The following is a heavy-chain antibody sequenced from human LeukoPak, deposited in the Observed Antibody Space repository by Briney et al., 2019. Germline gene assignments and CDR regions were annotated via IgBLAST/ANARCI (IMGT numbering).Heavy chain of an antibody. CDR3: ARAGSSGYNWFDP. J-gene: IGHJ5*02. Sequence: QPGGSLRLSCAASGFTFSSYEMSWVRQAPGKGLEWVSYISGNGSTIYYAGSVKGRFTISRDNAKNSLYLQMNSLRAEDTAVYYCARAGSSGYNWFDPWGQGTLVTVSP. CDR1: GFTFSSYE. D-gene: IGHD6-19*01. CDR2: ISGNGSTI. V-gene: IGHV3-48*03.